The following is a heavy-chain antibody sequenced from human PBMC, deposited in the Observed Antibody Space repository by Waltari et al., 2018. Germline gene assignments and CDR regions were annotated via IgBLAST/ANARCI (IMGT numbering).Heavy chain of an antibody. CDR2: IWFDGSDK. CDR3: AKDAFGNTYLDF. Sequence: QVNLVESGGGVVQPGGSLRLSCATSGFTFSNFGMHWVRQAAGKGLEGVALIWFDGSDKFYADSVRGRFTISRDNSARTLYLDMDSLRLDDTAMYYCAKDAFGNTYLDFWGQGTLVTVSS. J-gene: IGHJ4*02. CDR1: GFTFSNFG. V-gene: IGHV3-30*02. D-gene: IGHD2-2*02.